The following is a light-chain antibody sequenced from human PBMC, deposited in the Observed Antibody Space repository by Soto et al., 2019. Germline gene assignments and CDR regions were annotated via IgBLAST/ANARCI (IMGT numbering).Light chain of an antibody. J-gene: IGLJ1*01. CDR2: EVT. CDR1: SSDVGAYNY. Sequence: QSLLTHPASVSGSPGQSITISCTGTSSDVGAYNYVSWYQHHPGKVPKLLIYEVTNRPSGVSDRFSGSKSGNTASLTISGLQAEDEADYYCSSKRDSSTLFVFGTGTKVTVL. CDR3: SSKRDSSTLFV. V-gene: IGLV2-14*01.